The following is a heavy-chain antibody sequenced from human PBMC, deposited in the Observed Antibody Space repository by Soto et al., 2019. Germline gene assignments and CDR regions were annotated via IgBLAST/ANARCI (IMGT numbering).Heavy chain of an antibody. V-gene: IGHV1-46*03. J-gene: IGHJ4*02. Sequence: ASVKVSCKASGYTFTSYYMHWVRQAPGQGLEWMGIINPSGGSTSYAQKFQGRVTMTRDTSTSTVYMELSSLRSEDTAVYYCARVQGHYGDYSFFDYWGQGTLVTVSS. CDR3: ARVQGHYGDYSFFDY. CDR1: GYTFTSYY. CDR2: INPSGGST. D-gene: IGHD4-17*01.